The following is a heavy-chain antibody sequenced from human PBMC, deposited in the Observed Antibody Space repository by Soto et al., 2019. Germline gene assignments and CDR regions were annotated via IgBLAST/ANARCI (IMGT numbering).Heavy chain of an antibody. D-gene: IGHD3-9*01. J-gene: IGHJ4*01. V-gene: IGHV1-18*01. CDR3: AIIRDLRHFDWLYFDY. CDR1: GYRFIKYA. Sequence: AAGKGSWKACGYRFIKYAINWVRQAPGQGLEWMGWISAYNGNTNYAQKFQGRVTMTTDTSTSTAYMELRSLRSDDTAVYYCAIIRDLRHFDWLYFDYWA. CDR2: ISAYNGNT.